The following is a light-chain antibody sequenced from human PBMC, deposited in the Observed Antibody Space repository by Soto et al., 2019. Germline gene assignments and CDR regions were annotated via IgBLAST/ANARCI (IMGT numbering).Light chain of an antibody. V-gene: IGLV1-47*01. CDR1: SSNIGTNY. CDR3: ASWDESLSGVV. J-gene: IGLJ3*02. CDR2: KNN. Sequence: QSVLTQSPSASGTPGQTVTISCSGSSSNIGTNYVFWYQHVPGTAPKLLLYKNNQRPSGVPDRFSGSKSGTSASLAISGLRSEDEAHYSCASWDESLSGVVFGGGTKVTVL.